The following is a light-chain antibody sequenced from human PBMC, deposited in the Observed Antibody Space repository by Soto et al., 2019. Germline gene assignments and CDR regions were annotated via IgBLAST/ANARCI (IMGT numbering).Light chain of an antibody. CDR1: QSVSSY. CDR2: GAS. V-gene: IGKV3-20*01. CDR3: QQYGSSSWT. J-gene: IGKJ1*01. Sequence: EIVLTQSPGTLSLSPGDRATLSCRASQSVSSYLAWYQQKPGQAPRLLIYGASSRATGIPDRFSGSGSGTDFTLTISRLEPEDFAVYYCQQYGSSSWTFGQGTKVDIK.